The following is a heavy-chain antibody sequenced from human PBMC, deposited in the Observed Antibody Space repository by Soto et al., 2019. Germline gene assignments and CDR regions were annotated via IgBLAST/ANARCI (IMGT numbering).Heavy chain of an antibody. CDR3: AGGPVYAFYYYYGMDV. J-gene: IGHJ6*02. D-gene: IGHD2-8*01. CDR2: INSVGSST. CDR1: GFTFSSYW. V-gene: IGHV3-74*01. Sequence: GGSLRLSCAASGFTFSSYWMHWVRQAPGKGLVWVSRINSVGSSTSYADSVKGRFTTSRDNAKNTRYLQMNSLRAEDTAVYYCAGGPVYAFYYYYGMDVWGQGTTVTVSS.